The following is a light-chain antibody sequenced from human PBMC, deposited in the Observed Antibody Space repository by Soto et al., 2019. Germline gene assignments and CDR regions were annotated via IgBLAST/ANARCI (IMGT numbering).Light chain of an antibody. CDR3: AAWDDRMNGVI. CDR2: ANN. J-gene: IGLJ2*01. Sequence: QSVLTQPPSASGTPGQRVTISCSGGSSNIGSNTINSYQQLPGTAPKLLIYANNQPPSGVPDRFSGSKSGTSAPLAISGLQSEDESEYYCAAWDDRMNGVIFGGGTKVTVL. CDR1: SSNIGSNT. V-gene: IGLV1-44*01.